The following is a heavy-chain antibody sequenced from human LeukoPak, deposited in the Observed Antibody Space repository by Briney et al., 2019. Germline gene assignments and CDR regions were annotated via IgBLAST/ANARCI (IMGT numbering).Heavy chain of an antibody. Sequence: PSETLSLTCAVYGGSFSGYYWSWIRQPPGKGLEWIGEINHSGSTNYNPSLKSRVTISVDTSKNQFSLKLSSVTAADTAVYYCARGAYDYIWGGYRQYYYFDYWGQGTLVTVSS. V-gene: IGHV4-34*01. CDR1: GGSFSGYY. D-gene: IGHD3-16*02. CDR3: ARGAYDYIWGGYRQYYYFDY. CDR2: INHSGST. J-gene: IGHJ4*02.